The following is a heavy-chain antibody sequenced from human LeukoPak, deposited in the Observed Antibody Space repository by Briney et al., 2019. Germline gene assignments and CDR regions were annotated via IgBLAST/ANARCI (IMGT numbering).Heavy chain of an antibody. V-gene: IGHV1-2*06. CDR2: INPNSGGT. Sequence: VASVKVSCKASGYTFTDYYMHWVRQAPGQGLEWMGRINPNSGGTNYAQKFQGRVTMTRDTSISTAYMELNGLRSDDTAVYYCARAFYDSHAPRFDYWGQGTLVTVSS. CDR3: ARAFYDSHAPRFDY. J-gene: IGHJ4*02. D-gene: IGHD3-22*01. CDR1: GYTFTDYY.